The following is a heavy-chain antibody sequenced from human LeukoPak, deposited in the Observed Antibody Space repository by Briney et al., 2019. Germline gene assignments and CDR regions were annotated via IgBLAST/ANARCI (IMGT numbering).Heavy chain of an antibody. CDR2: MSNSGENT. J-gene: IGHJ4*02. V-gene: IGHV3-30*18. Sequence: GRSLRLSCAASGFTFSSYSMQWVRQTPGKGLEWVGIMSNSGENTFYGEAVKGRFTISRDNSQNTLYLQMNSLRPEDTAVYYCAKGGASVTRYVDYWGQGTLVTVSS. CDR3: AKGGASVTRYVDY. CDR1: GFTFSSYS. D-gene: IGHD4-17*01.